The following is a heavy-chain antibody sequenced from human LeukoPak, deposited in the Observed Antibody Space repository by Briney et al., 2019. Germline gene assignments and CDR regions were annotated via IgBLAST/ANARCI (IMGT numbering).Heavy chain of an antibody. J-gene: IGHJ5*02. CDR2: INHSGST. V-gene: IGHV4-34*01. CDR1: GGSFSGYY. CDR3: ARGQEYGDGWFDP. D-gene: IGHD4-17*01. Sequence: SETLSLTCAVYGGSFSGYYWSWIRQPPGKGLEWIGEINHSGSTNYNPSLKSRVTISVDTSKNQFSLKLSPVTAADTAVYYCARGQEYGDGWFDPWGQGTLVTVSS.